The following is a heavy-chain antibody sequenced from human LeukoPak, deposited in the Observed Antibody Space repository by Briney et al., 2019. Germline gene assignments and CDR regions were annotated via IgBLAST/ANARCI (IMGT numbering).Heavy chain of an antibody. CDR1: GYTFTGYY. CDR2: INPNSGGT. Sequence: GASVKVSCKASGYTFTGYYMHWVRQAPGQVLAWMGWINPNSGGTNYAQKFQGRVTMTRDTSISTAYMELSRLRSDDTAVYYCARGSGLRYFDWISENWFDPWGQGTLVTVSS. D-gene: IGHD3-9*01. CDR3: ARGSGLRYFDWISENWFDP. J-gene: IGHJ5*02. V-gene: IGHV1-2*02.